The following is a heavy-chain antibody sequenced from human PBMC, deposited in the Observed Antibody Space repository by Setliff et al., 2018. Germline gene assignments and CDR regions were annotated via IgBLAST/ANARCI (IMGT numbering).Heavy chain of an antibody. V-gene: IGHV4-39*01. J-gene: IGHJ5*02. D-gene: IGHD2-15*01. CDR2: IYDSGSS. Sequence: SETLSLTCKVSGDSMNSGVYYWAWIRQPPGKGLEWIGNIYDSGSSNYNASLKSRLIITRDTSKNQISLKLTSVTAADTAVYYCGRGFSRIEGWGNWFDPWGQGILVTVSS. CDR1: GDSMNSGVYY. CDR3: GRGFSRIEGWGNWFDP.